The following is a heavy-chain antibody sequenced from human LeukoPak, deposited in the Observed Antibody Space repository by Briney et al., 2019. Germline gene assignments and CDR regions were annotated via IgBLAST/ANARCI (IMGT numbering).Heavy chain of an antibody. Sequence: SETLSLTCTVSGGSISSYYWSWIRQPPGKGLEWIGYIYYSGSTNYNPSLKSRVTISVDRSKNQFSLKLSSVTAADTAVYYCARGRSLWFGELSWFDPWGQGTLVTVSS. CDR1: GGSISSYY. CDR2: IYYSGST. V-gene: IGHV4-59*12. J-gene: IGHJ5*02. CDR3: ARGRSLWFGELSWFDP. D-gene: IGHD3-10*01.